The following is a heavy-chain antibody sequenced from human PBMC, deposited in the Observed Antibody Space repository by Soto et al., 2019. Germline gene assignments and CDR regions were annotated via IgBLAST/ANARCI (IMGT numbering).Heavy chain of an antibody. CDR2: ISYDGSNK. J-gene: IGHJ4*02. V-gene: IGHV3-30-3*01. D-gene: IGHD6-19*01. CDR1: GFTFSSYA. Sequence: QVQLVESGGGVVQPGRSLRLSCAASGFTFSSYAMHWVRQAPGKGLEWVAVISYDGSNKYYADSVKGRFTISRDNSKNTLYLQMNSLRAEDTAVYYCARGLGGSGWYYFDSWGQGTLVTVSS. CDR3: ARGLGGSGWYYFDS.